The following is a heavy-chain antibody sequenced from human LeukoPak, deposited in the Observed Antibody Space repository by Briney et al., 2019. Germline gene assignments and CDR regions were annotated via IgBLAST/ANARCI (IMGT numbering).Heavy chain of an antibody. CDR3: TGSFGQLTFFDY. D-gene: IGHD3-10*01. J-gene: IGHJ4*02. CDR2: ISWDSGTI. CDR1: GFNFENYA. V-gene: IGHV3-9*01. Sequence: PGRSLRLSCAASGFNFENYAMHWVRQVPGKGLEWVSNISWDSGTIGYADSVKGRFTISRDNAKNTLYLQMNSLKTEDTAVYYCTGSFGQLTFFDYWGQGTLVTVSS.